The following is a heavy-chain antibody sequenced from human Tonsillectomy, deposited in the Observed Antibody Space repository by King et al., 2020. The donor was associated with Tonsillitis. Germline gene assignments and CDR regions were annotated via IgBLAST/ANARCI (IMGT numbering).Heavy chain of an antibody. J-gene: IGHJ4*02. CDR1: GFTFSNAW. D-gene: IGHD6-13*01. V-gene: IGHV3-15*01. Sequence: VQLVESGGGLVKPGGSLRLSCAASGFTFSNAWMSWVRQAPGKGLEWVGHIKSDTDGGTTDNAAPVKGRFTISRDDSKNTLYLQMNSLKTEDTAVYYCSTEVLSPGIDYVDFWGQGTLVTVSS. CDR3: STEVLSPGIDYVDF. CDR2: IKSDTDGGTT.